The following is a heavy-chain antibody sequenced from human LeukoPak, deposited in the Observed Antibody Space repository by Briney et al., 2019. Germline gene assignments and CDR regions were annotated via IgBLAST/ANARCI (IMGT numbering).Heavy chain of an antibody. CDR2: ISSSRSYI. D-gene: IGHD3-9*01. Sequence: PGGSLRLSCAASGFTFSSYSMNWVRQAPGKGLEWVSSISSSRSYIYYADSVKGRFTISRDNAKNSLYLQMNSLRAEGTAVYYCARVPDYDILTGYYDYWGQGTLVTVSS. CDR3: ARVPDYDILTGYYDY. J-gene: IGHJ4*02. CDR1: GFTFSSYS. V-gene: IGHV3-21*01.